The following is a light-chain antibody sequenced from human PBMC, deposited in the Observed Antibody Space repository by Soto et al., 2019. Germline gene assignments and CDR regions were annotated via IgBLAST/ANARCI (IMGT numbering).Light chain of an antibody. Sequence: EIVFSQSPATLSLSPGERATLSWRASQSVSSYLAWYQQKPGQAPRLLIYDASNRATGIPARFSGSGSGTDFTLTISSLEPEDFAVYYCQQRSNWPPNFGGGTKVEIK. CDR1: QSVSSY. CDR2: DAS. CDR3: QQRSNWPPN. V-gene: IGKV3-11*01. J-gene: IGKJ4*01.